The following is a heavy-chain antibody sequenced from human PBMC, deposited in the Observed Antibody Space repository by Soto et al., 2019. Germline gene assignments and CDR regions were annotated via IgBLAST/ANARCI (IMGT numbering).Heavy chain of an antibody. CDR3: ARDSGSTPPSYYYGMDV. D-gene: IGHD6-13*01. CDR2: IYSGGST. CDR1: GFTVSSNY. V-gene: IGHV3-53*01. J-gene: IGHJ6*02. Sequence: GGSLRLSCAASGFTVSSNYMSWVRQAPGKGLEWVSVIYSGGSTYYADSVKGRFTISRDNSKNTLYLQMNSLRAEDTAVYYCARDSGSTPPSYYYGMDVWGQGTTVTVSS.